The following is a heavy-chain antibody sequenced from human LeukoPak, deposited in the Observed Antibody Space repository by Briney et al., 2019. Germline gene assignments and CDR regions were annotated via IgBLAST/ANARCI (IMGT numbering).Heavy chain of an antibody. CDR2: TKSKTDGGTT. J-gene: IGHJ5*02. CDR1: GFTFSNAW. CDR3: TTERGYDFWSGSIYENWFDP. Sequence: PGGSLRLSCAASGFTFSNAWMSWVRQAPGKGLGWVGRTKSKTDGGTTDYAAPVKGRFTISRDDSKNTLYLQMNSLKTEDTAVYYCTTERGYDFWSGSIYENWFDPWGQGTLVTVSS. D-gene: IGHD3-3*01. V-gene: IGHV3-15*05.